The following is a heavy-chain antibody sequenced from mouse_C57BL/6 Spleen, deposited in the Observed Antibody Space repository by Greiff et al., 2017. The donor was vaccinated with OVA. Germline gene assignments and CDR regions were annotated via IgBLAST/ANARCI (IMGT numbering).Heavy chain of an antibody. D-gene: IGHD2-1*01. V-gene: IGHV1-53*01. CDR1: GYTFTSYW. J-gene: IGHJ2*01. CDR3: ARGYGKGYFDY. CDR2: INPSNGGT. Sequence: QVHVKQPGTELVKPGASVKLSCKASGYTFTSYWMHWVKQRPGQGLEWIGNINPSNGGTNYNEKFNSKATLTVDKSSSTAYMQLSSLTSEDSAVYYCARGYGKGYFDYWGQGTTLTVSS.